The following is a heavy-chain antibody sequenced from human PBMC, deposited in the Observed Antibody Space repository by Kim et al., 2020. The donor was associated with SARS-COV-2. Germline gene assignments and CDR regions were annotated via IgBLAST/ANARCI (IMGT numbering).Heavy chain of an antibody. CDR1: GGSISSYY. V-gene: IGHV4-59*08. D-gene: IGHD3-22*01. Sequence: SETLSLTCTVSGGSISSYYWSWIRQPPGKGLEWIGYIYYSGSTNYNPSLKSRVTISVDTSKNQFSLKLSSVTAADTAVYYFARLGDDSSGYYVAFDILG. J-gene: IGHJ3*02. CDR3: ARLGDDSSGYYVAFDI. CDR2: IYYSGST.